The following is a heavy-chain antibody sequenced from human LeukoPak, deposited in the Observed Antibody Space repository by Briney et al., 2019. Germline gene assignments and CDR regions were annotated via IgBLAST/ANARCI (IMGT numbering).Heavy chain of an antibody. V-gene: IGHV3-23*01. J-gene: IGHJ4*02. CDR1: GFTFSNYA. CDR3: ARRGESASYGDYRFDY. D-gene: IGHD4-17*01. CDR2: ISGSSGLT. Sequence: GGPLRPSCAASGFTFSNYAMSWVRQAPGRGLEWVSAISGSSGLTYYADSVKGRFTISRDNSKNTLFLQMNSLRAEDTAVYYCARRGESASYGDYRFDYWGQGTLVTVSS.